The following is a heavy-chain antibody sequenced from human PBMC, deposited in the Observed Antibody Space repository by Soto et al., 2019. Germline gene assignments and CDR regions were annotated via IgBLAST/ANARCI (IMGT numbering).Heavy chain of an antibody. CDR3: TTYHGDYNFDH. CDR2: FDPDEAET. V-gene: IGHV1-24*01. Sequence: QVQLVQSGAEVKKPGASVKVSCKFSGYTLNEVAMHWVRQAPGKGLEWLGGFDPDEAETIYAQHFQGRVTMTEDTSTDTVYMELSSLRSEDTALYFCTTYHGDYNFDHWGQGTLDPVSS. J-gene: IGHJ5*02. D-gene: IGHD4-17*01. CDR1: GYTLNEVA.